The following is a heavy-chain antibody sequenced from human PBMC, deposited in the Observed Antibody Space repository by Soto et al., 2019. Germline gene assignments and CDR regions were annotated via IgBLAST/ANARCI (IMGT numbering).Heavy chain of an antibody. D-gene: IGHD5-12*01. CDR3: ARARRPILATMYYFDY. J-gene: IGHJ4*02. CDR1: GGSISSYY. CDR2: IYYSGST. V-gene: IGHV4-59*01. Sequence: SETLSLTCTVSGGSISSYYWSWIRQPPGKGLEWIGYIYYSGSTNYNPSLKSRVTISVDTSKNQFSLKLSSVTAADTAVYYCARARRPILATMYYFDYWGQGTLVTVS.